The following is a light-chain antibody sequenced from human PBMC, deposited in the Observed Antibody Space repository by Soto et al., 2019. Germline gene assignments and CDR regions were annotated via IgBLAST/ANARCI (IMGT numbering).Light chain of an antibody. CDR3: QQYNNWPPDT. V-gene: IGKV3-15*01. Sequence: EIILTQSPASLSVSPGERATLSCRASQSVNNNLAWYQQKRGQAPRLLIYGASTRATGIPGRFRGSGSGTEFTLTITSLQSEDFAVYVCQQYNNWPPDTFGQGTKVDIK. CDR1: QSVNNN. J-gene: IGKJ2*01. CDR2: GAS.